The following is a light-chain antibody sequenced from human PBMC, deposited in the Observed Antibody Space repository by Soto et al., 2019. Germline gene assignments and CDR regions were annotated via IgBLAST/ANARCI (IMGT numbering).Light chain of an antibody. V-gene: IGKV3-11*01. CDR1: QSVSSY. Sequence: EIVLTQSPATLSLSPGERATLSCRASQSVSSYLAWYQQKPGQAPRLLIYDASNRATDIPARFSGSGSGTDFTLTISSLEPEDFAVYSCQQRSNSRTFGQGTKVAI. J-gene: IGKJ1*01. CDR3: QQRSNSRT. CDR2: DAS.